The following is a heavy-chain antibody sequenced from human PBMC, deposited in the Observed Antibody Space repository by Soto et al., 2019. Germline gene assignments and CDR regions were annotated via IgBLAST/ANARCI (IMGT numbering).Heavy chain of an antibody. V-gene: IGHV3-33*01. D-gene: IGHD2-21*02. Sequence: QVQLVESGGGVVQPGRSLRLSCAASGFTFSSYGMHWVRQAPGKGLEWVAVIWYDGSNKYYADSVKGRFTISRDNSKNTLDLQMNGLRAEDTAVYYCAREEVTPFYYYSYMDVWGKGTPGTVSS. CDR2: IWYDGSNK. CDR3: AREEVTPFYYYSYMDV. CDR1: GFTFSSYG. J-gene: IGHJ6*03.